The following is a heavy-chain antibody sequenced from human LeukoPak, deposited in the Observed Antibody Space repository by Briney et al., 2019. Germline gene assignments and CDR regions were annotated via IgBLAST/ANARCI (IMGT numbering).Heavy chain of an antibody. CDR3: ARDSTGPDSSSWYRPLYYMDV. CDR2: INPHSDGT. J-gene: IGHJ6*03. D-gene: IGHD6-13*01. CDR1: GYTFTGYY. Sequence: ASVKVSCKASGYTFTGYYIHWVRQAPGQGLEWMGWINPHSDGTNYAQKFQGGVTMTTDTSTSTAYMELRSLRSDDTAVYYCARDSTGPDSSSWYRPLYYMDVWGKGTTVTVSS. V-gene: IGHV1-2*02.